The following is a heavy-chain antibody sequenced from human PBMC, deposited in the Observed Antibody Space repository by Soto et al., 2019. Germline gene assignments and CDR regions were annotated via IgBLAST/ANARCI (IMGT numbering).Heavy chain of an antibody. J-gene: IGHJ4*02. CDR3: ARGYGRNFDY. Sequence: SETLSLTCSVFGDSLTIGGHYWTWIRQHPGKGLEWIGYIYHSGSTYYSPSLKSRVTISVDTSENQFSLKLTSVTAADTAVYYCARGYGRNFDYWGQGTLVTVSS. CDR2: IYHSGST. V-gene: IGHV4-31*03. D-gene: IGHD5-18*01. CDR1: GDSLTIGGHY.